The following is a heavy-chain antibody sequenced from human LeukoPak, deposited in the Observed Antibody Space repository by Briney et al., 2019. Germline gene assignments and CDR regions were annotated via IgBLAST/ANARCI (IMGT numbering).Heavy chain of an antibody. CDR2: ISYDGSNK. J-gene: IGHJ6*04. CDR3: ARDPGYHFPSRMDV. CDR1: GFTFSSYA. V-gene: IGHV3-30-3*01. D-gene: IGHD5-12*01. Sequence: PGGSLRLSCAASGFTFSSYAMHWVRQAPGKGLEGVAVISYDGSNKYYADSVKGRFTISRDNSKNSLYLQMNSLRAEDTAVYYCARDPGYHFPSRMDVWGKGTTVTVSS.